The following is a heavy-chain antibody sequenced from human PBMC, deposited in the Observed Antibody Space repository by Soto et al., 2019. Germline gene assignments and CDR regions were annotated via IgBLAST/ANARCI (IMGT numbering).Heavy chain of an antibody. J-gene: IGHJ2*01. CDR2: INSDGSST. D-gene: IGHD1-26*01. CDR3: ARGGTLNWYFDL. CDR1: GFTFSSYW. V-gene: IGHV3-74*01. Sequence: EVQLVESGGGLVQPGGSLRLSCAASGFTFSSYWMHWVRQPPPQRLVWVSRINSDGSSTSYADSVKGRFTISRDNAKTTLYLQMNSLRAEDTAVYYCARGGTLNWYFDLWGRGTLVTVSS.